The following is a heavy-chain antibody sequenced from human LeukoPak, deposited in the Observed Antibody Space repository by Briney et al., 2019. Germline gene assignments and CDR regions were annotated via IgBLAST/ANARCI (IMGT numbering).Heavy chain of an antibody. Sequence: SETLSLTCTVSGGSISGYYWSWIRQPPGKGLEWIGYIYYSGSTYYNPSLKSRVTISVDTSKNQFSLKLSSVTAADTAVYYCARDGVYYGSGSYSPSWGQGTLVTVSS. V-gene: IGHV4-30-4*01. J-gene: IGHJ5*02. CDR1: GGSISGYY. D-gene: IGHD3-10*01. CDR2: IYYSGST. CDR3: ARDGVYYGSGSYSPS.